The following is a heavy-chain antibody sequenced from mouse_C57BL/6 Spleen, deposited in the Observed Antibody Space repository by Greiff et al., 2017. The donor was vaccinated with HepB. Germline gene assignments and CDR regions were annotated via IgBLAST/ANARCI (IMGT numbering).Heavy chain of an antibody. CDR1: GYTFTSYW. D-gene: IGHD1-1*01. CDR3: ARKGRVTTVVDYAMDY. J-gene: IGHJ4*01. CDR2: IDPSDSYT. Sequence: QVQLQQPGAELVKPGASVKLSCKASGYTFTSYWMQWVKQRPGQGLEWIGEIDPSDSYTNYNQKFKGKATLTVDTSSSTAYMQLSSLTSEDSAVYYCARKGRVTTVVDYAMDYWGQGTSVTVSS. V-gene: IGHV1-50*01.